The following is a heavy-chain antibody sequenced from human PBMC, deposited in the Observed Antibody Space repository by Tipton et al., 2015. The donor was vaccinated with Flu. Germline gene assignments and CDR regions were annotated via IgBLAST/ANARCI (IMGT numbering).Heavy chain of an antibody. V-gene: IGHV4-34*01. J-gene: IGHJ4*02. D-gene: IGHD1-14*01. Sequence: GLVKPSETLSLTCAVNGGSFTAYYWSWVRQPPGKGLEWIGDINHSGSTNYNPSLKSRVTISVDAPKRQFSLKMNSVTVADTALYYCAKLPTRLGDRHSTFDYWGQGTLVTVSS. CDR1: GGSFTAYY. CDR3: AKLPTRLGDRHSTFDY. CDR2: INHSGST.